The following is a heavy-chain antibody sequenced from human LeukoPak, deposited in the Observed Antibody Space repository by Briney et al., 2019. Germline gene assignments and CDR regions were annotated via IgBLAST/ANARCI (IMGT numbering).Heavy chain of an antibody. D-gene: IGHD3-3*01. V-gene: IGHV1-24*01. J-gene: IGHJ3*01. Sequence: ASVKVSCNVSEYRLTELSMHWVRLAPGKGLEWMGGFDPEDVDTIYAQKFEGRVTMTEDTSTDTAYLELSSLRSEDTAVYYCATLLLSKKRYYDFWTSAFDFWGQGTMVTVSS. CDR1: EYRLTELS. CDR3: ATLLLSKKRYYDFWTSAFDF. CDR2: FDPEDVDT.